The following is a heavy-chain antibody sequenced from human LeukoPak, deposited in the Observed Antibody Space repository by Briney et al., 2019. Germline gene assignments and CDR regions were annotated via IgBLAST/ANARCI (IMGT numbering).Heavy chain of an antibody. V-gene: IGHV1-69*13. Sequence: ASVKVSCKASGYTFTSYGISWVRQAPGQGLEWMGGIIPIFGTANYAQKFRGRVTITADESTSTAYMELSSLRSEDTAVYYCAREGLYSSSWYRPFDYWGQGTLVTVSS. CDR2: IIPIFGTA. J-gene: IGHJ4*02. D-gene: IGHD6-13*01. CDR3: AREGLYSSSWYRPFDY. CDR1: GYTFTSYG.